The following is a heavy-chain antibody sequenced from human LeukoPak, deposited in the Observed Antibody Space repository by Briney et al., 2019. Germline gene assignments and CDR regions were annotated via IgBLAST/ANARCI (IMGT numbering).Heavy chain of an antibody. Sequence: GGSLRLSCAASGFTFSNYWMTWVRQGPGEGLEWLANINLDGSETHFVDSVKGRFTISRDNAKNSLSLQMSGLRVEDTAVYYCARDERYGGNRGMDVWGQGTTVTVSS. J-gene: IGHJ6*02. CDR1: GFTFSNYW. D-gene: IGHD4-23*01. CDR3: ARDERYGGNRGMDV. CDR2: INLDGSET. V-gene: IGHV3-7*01.